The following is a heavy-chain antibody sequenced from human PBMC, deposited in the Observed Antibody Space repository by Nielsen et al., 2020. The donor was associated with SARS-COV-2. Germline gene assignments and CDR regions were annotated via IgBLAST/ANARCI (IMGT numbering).Heavy chain of an antibody. CDR1: GGSISRYY. V-gene: IGHV4-34*01. D-gene: IGHD2-15*01. CDR2: INHSGST. J-gene: IGHJ4*02. CDR3: ARGPYCSGGSCYPFDY. Sequence: SETLSLTCTVSGGSISRYYWSWIRQPPGKGLEWIGEINHSGSTNYNPSLKSRVTISVDTSKNQFSLKLSSVTAADTAVYYCARGPYCSGGSCYPFDYWGQGTLVTVSS.